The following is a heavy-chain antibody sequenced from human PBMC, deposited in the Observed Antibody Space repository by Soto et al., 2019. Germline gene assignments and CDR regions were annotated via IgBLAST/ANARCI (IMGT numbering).Heavy chain of an antibody. CDR3: ARAGFNYYFDY. CDR2: ISYDGSNK. Sequence: QVQVVESGGGVVQPGRSLRLSCAASGFTFSNYAMHWVHQAPGKGLEWVAVISYDGSNKYYADSVKGRLTISRDNSKNTVYLQLNSLRAEDTAVYFCARAGFNYYFDYWGLGTLVTVSS. V-gene: IGHV3-30-3*01. J-gene: IGHJ4*02. CDR1: GFTFSNYA.